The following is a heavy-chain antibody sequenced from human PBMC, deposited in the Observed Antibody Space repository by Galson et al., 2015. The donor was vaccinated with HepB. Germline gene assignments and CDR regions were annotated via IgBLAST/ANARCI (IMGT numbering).Heavy chain of an antibody. CDR3: AKDSNENPFTAMDPGGAFDI. CDR2: ISWNSGSI. CDR1: GFTFDDYA. D-gene: IGHD5-18*01. V-gene: IGHV3-9*01. Sequence: SLRLSCAASGFTFDDYAMHWVRQAPGKGLEWVSGISWNSGSIGYADSVKGRFTISRDNAKNSLYLQMNSLRAEDTALYYCAKDSNENPFTAMDPGGAFDIWGQGTMVTISS. J-gene: IGHJ3*02.